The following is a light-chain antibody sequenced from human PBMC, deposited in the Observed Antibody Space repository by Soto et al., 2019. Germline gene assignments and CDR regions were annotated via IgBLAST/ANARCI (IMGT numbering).Light chain of an antibody. CDR1: SSHV. Sequence: QSALTQPASVSGSPGQSITISCTGTSSHVSWYQQHPGKAPKVMIYEVSKRPSGVSNRFSGSKSGNTASLTISGLQAEDEADYYCCSYAGSYTGVFGGGTKLTVL. J-gene: IGLJ3*02. CDR2: EVS. CDR3: CSYAGSYTGV. V-gene: IGLV2-23*02.